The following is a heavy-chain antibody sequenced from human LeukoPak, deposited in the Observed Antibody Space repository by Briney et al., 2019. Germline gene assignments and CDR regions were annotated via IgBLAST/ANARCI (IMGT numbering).Heavy chain of an antibody. J-gene: IGHJ2*01. Sequence: PGRSLRLSCAASGFSFSSHGMDWVRQAPGKGLEWVAVIGDTGRAKYYADSVKGRFTTSRDNSKNTLYLEMNSLRDEDTALYYCAREATWGNWYFDLWGRRTLVTVSS. CDR2: IGDTGRAK. V-gene: IGHV3-30*03. CDR3: AREATWGNWYFDL. D-gene: IGHD7-27*01. CDR1: GFSFSSHG.